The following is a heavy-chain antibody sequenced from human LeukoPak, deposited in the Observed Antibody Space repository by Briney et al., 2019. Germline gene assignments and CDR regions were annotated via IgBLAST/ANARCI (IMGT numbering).Heavy chain of an antibody. D-gene: IGHD5-18*01. CDR3: AKGAGGFSYYNWFDP. Sequence: PSETLSLTCAVYGGSFSGYYWSWIRQPPGKGLEWIGEINHSGSTNYNPSLKSRVTISVDTSKNKFSLKLSSVPAADTAIYYCAKGAGGFSYYNWFDPWGQGTLVTVSS. CDR1: GGSFSGYY. J-gene: IGHJ5*02. V-gene: IGHV4-34*01. CDR2: INHSGST.